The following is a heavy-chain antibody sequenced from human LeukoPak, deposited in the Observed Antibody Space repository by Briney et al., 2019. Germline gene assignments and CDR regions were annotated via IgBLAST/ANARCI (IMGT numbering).Heavy chain of an antibody. J-gene: IGHJ3*02. CDR3: AKANYGDYYRRAFDI. Sequence: GGSLRLSCAASGFTFSSYAMSWVRQAPGKGLEWVSAISGSGGSTYYAGSVKGRFTISRDNSKNTLYLQMNSLRAEDTAVYYCAKANYGDYYRRAFDIWGQGTMVTVSS. D-gene: IGHD4-17*01. CDR1: GFTFSSYA. V-gene: IGHV3-23*01. CDR2: ISGSGGST.